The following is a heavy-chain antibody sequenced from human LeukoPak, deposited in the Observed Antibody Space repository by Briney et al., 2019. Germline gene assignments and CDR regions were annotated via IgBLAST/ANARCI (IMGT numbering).Heavy chain of an antibody. CDR1: GFTFDDYA. D-gene: IGHD6-13*01. Sequence: GGSLRLSCAASGFTFDDYAMHWVRQAPGKGLEWVSGISWNSGSIGYADSVKGRFTISRDNAKNSLYLQMNSLRAEDTALYYCAKSYIPGPGIAYYFDYWGQGTLVTVSS. J-gene: IGHJ4*02. CDR3: AKSYIPGPGIAYYFDY. V-gene: IGHV3-9*01. CDR2: ISWNSGSI.